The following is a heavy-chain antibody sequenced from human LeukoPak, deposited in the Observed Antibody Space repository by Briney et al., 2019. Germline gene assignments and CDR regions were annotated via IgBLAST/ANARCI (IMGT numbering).Heavy chain of an antibody. V-gene: IGHV3-66*01. CDR1: GFTVSGNY. D-gene: IGHD2-2*01. CDR2: IYSGGST. Sequence: GGSLRLSCAASGFTVSGNYMTWVRQAPGKGLESVSVIYSGGSTYSADSVKDRFTISRDNSMNTLYLQMNNLRVEDTAVNFCARVNPLYQLLGSWFDPWGQGTLVTVSS. CDR3: ARVNPLYQLLGSWFDP. J-gene: IGHJ5*02.